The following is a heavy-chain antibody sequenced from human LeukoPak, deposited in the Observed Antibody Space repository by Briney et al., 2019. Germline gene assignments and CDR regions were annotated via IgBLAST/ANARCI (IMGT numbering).Heavy chain of an antibody. CDR2: IYCTAST. CDR1: GGSISGGKDF. J-gene: IGHJ4*02. CDR3: ARRGITYSTRFFDS. Sequence: SETLSLTCAVSGGSISGGKDFWGWIRQSPGKGLEWIGSIYCTASTYYNPSLKSRVTISVDTSKSEFSLMVHSVTAADTAMYYCARRGITYSTRFFDSWGQGTLV. D-gene: IGHD6-13*01. V-gene: IGHV4-39*01.